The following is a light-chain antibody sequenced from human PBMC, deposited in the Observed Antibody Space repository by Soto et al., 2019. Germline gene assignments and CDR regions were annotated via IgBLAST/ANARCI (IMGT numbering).Light chain of an antibody. Sequence: QSALTQPASVSGSPGQSITISCTGTSSDVGNYNYVSWYQQHPGKAPKLMIFEVSDRPSGVSNRFSGSKSGNTASLTISGLQAEDEAYYYCSSYISSFSHGFGTGTKRTGL. CDR3: SSYISSFSHG. V-gene: IGLV2-14*01. CDR1: SSDVGNYNY. J-gene: IGLJ1*01. CDR2: EVS.